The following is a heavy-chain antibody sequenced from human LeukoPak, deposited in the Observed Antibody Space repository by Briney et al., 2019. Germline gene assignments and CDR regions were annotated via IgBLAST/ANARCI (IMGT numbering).Heavy chain of an antibody. CDR3: AREVVVVVAAPPRGNWFDP. Sequence: SETLSLTCAVYGGSFSGYYWSWIRQPPGKGLEWIGEINHSGSTNYNPSLKSRVTISVDTSKNQLSLKLSSVTAADTAVYYCAREVVVVVAAPPRGNWFDPWGQGTLVTVSS. V-gene: IGHV4-34*01. J-gene: IGHJ5*02. CDR2: INHSGST. CDR1: GGSFSGYY. D-gene: IGHD2-15*01.